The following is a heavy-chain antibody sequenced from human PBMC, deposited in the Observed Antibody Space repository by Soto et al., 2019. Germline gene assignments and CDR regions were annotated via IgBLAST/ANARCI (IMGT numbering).Heavy chain of an antibody. CDR1: GGFIINGDYH. CDR3: AREGSYDSPHGC. CDR2: TFPSGST. D-gene: IGHD2-15*01. J-gene: IGHJ4*02. Sequence: QVQLQESGPGLVKPSQTLSLICTVSGGFIINGDYHWSWIRQPPGRGLGWIGHTFPSGSTYYNASLRSRVTISIDAAKNQFSLKLNSVTAADTAVYYCAREGSYDSPHGCWGQGTLGTVSS. V-gene: IGHV4-30-4*01.